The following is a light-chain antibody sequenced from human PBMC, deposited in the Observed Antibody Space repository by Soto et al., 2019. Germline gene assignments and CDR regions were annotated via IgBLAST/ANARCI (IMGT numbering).Light chain of an antibody. J-gene: IGKJ1*01. CDR2: WAS. Sequence: DIVMTQSPDSLAVSLGERATINCKSSQSVFYSPNNKNYLAWYQQKPGQPPKLLIYWASTRESGVPDRFSGSGSGTDFTLTISSLQAEDVAVYYCQQYDDSQWMFGQGTKVEIK. CDR3: QQYDDSQWM. V-gene: IGKV4-1*01. CDR1: QSVFYSPNNKNY.